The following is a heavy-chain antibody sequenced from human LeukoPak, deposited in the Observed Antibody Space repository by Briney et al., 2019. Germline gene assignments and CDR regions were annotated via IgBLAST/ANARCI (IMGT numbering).Heavy chain of an antibody. CDR1: GYTFTSYY. J-gene: IGHJ3*02. CDR3: ARAARGIAVAGTAVLNAFDI. D-gene: IGHD6-19*01. CDR2: INPSGGST. V-gene: IGHV1-46*01. Sequence: ASVKVSCKASGYTFTSYYIHWVRQAPGQGLEWMGIINPSGGSTNYAQKFQGRVTMTRDMSTSTVHMELSSLRSEDMAVYYCARAARGIAVAGTAVLNAFDIWGQGTMVTVSS.